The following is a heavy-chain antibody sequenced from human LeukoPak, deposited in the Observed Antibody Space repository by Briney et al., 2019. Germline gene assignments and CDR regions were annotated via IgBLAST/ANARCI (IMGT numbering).Heavy chain of an antibody. V-gene: IGHV3-30*02. J-gene: IGHJ6*03. CDR3: ANDYCSSTSCYFYYYMVV. CDR2: IRYDGSNK. D-gene: IGHD2-2*01. Sequence: PAGSLSLSCAASGFTFSSNGMHWVRHAPGKGLEWVAFIRYDGSNKYYADSVKGSFTISRDNTKNTLYLQMNSLRAEATAVYYCANDYCSSTSCYFYYYMVVWGKGTTVTVSS. CDR1: GFTFSSNG.